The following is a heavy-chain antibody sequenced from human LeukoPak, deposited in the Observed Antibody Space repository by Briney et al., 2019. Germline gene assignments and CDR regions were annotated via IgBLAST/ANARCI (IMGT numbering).Heavy chain of an antibody. CDR3: MRDRAYYYGSGTY. D-gene: IGHD3-10*01. V-gene: IGHV3-11*04. J-gene: IGHJ4*02. Sequence: PGGSLRLSCAASGFTFSDYYMSWIRQAPGKGLEWISYISGSDNTIYYADSVKGRFTISRDNAKNSLYLQMNSLRAEDTAVYYCMRDRAYYYGSGTYWGQGTLVTVSS. CDR2: ISGSDNTI. CDR1: GFTFSDYY.